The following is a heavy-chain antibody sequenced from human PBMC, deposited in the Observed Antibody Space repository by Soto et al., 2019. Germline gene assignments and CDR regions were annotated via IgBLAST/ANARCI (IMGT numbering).Heavy chain of an antibody. CDR1: GGTFSSYA. D-gene: IGHD3-10*01. CDR2: IIPIFGTA. Sequence: SVKVSCKXSGGTFSSYAISWVRQPPGQGLEWMGGIIPIFGTANYAQKFQGRVTITADESTSTAYMELSSLRSEDTAVYYCAHGSGFGELFPVYWGQGTLVTVSS. CDR3: AHGSGFGELFPVY. V-gene: IGHV1-69*13. J-gene: IGHJ4*02.